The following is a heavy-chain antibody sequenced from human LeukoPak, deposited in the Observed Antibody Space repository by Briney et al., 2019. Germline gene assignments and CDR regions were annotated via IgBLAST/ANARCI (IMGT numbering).Heavy chain of an antibody. CDR1: GGSISSSGYY. CDR3: ARLPEYSCCSVDH. J-gene: IGHJ4*02. CDR2: IYYSGST. D-gene: IGHD5-18*01. V-gene: IGHV4-39*01. Sequence: SETLSLTCTVSGGSISSSGYYWGWIRQPPGKGLEWIGSIYYSGSTYYNPSLKSRVTISVDTSKNQFSQKLSSVTAADTAVYYCARLPEYSCCSVDHWGQGTLVTVSS.